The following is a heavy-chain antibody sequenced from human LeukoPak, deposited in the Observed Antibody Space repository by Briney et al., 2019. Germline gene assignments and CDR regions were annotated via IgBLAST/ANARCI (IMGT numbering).Heavy chain of an antibody. D-gene: IGHD5-12*01. CDR3: ARDRGLDGYDKKAGYYYYMDV. CDR1: GGSISSASYY. J-gene: IGHJ6*03. V-gene: IGHV4-61*02. CDR2: IYISGST. Sequence: SETLSLTCTVSGGSISSASYYWSWIRQPAGKGLEWIGRIYISGSTNYKSSLKSRVTISVDTSKNQFSLKLSSVTAADTAVYYCARDRGLDGYDKKAGYYYYMDVWGKGTTVTISS.